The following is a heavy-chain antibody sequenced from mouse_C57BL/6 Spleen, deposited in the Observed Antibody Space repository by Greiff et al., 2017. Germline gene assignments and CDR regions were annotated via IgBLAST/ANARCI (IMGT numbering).Heavy chain of an antibody. CDR3: ARGPVVAPFDY. Sequence: EVHLVESGGGLVKPGGSLKLSCAASGFTFSDYGMHWDRQAPEKGLEWVAYISSGSSTIYYADTVKGRFTISRDNAKNTLFLQMTSLRSEDTAMYYCARGPVVAPFDYWGQGTTLTVSS. D-gene: IGHD1-1*01. CDR1: GFTFSDYG. J-gene: IGHJ2*01. CDR2: ISSGSSTI. V-gene: IGHV5-17*01.